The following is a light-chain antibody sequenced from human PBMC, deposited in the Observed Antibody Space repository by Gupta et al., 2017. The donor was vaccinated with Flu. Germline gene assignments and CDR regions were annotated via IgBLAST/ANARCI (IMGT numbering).Light chain of an antibody. Sequence: DIVMTQSPPSLPVTPGEPAYISCRSSQSLLHSFGHKCVDWYGQKPGQSPQLMIYWGSTRAFGGTDRFSGCGAGRDFTLKSMKGEDEDIGVYYSMQALQSNTFGQGTKLEIK. CDR3: MQALQSNT. CDR1: QSLLHSFGHKC. CDR2: WGS. V-gene: IGKV2-28*01. J-gene: IGKJ2*01.